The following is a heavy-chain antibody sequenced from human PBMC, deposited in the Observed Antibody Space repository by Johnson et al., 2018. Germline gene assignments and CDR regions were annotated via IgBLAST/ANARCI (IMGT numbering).Heavy chain of an antibody. D-gene: IGHD5-24*01. Sequence: QVQLVESGAEVKKPGSSVKVSCKASGGTFSSHSISWVRQAPGQGLEWMGRTVPMHGITTYAQKFQGRVTITADKSTNTAYMELSSLRSEDTAVYYCAREWVESGHVFAIWGQGIMVTFSS. CDR3: AREWVESGHVFAI. V-gene: IGHV1-69*08. J-gene: IGHJ3*02. CDR2: TVPMHGIT. CDR1: GGTFSSHS.